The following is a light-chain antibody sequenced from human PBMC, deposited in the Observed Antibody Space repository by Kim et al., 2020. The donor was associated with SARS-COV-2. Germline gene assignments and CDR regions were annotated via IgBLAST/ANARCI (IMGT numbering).Light chain of an antibody. Sequence: DIQMTQSPSSVSASMGDRVTITCRASQDINTWLAWYQQRPGKAPKLLIFAASSLQTGVPSRFSGSGSGTHFTLTISSLQPEDFATYYCQQANSFPITFGQGIRLEIK. J-gene: IGKJ5*01. CDR3: QQANSFPIT. CDR1: QDINTW. CDR2: AAS. V-gene: IGKV1-12*01.